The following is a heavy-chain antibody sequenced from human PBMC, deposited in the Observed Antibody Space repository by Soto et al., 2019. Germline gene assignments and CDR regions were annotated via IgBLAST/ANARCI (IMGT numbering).Heavy chain of an antibody. V-gene: IGHV3-11*01. Sequence: GGSLRLSCAASGFTFSDYSMSWIRQAPGKGLEWVSYISSSGSTIYYADPVKGRFTISRDNAKNSLYLQMNSLRAEDTAVYYCARVSRGWLQFLGRYFDLWGRGTLVTVSS. CDR3: ARVSRGWLQFLGRYFDL. J-gene: IGHJ2*01. CDR1: GFTFSDYS. CDR2: ISSSGSTI. D-gene: IGHD3-3*01.